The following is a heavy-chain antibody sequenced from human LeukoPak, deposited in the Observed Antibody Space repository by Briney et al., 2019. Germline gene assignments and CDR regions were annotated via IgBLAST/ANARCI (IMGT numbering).Heavy chain of an antibody. V-gene: IGHV3-21*01. J-gene: IGHJ4*02. CDR1: GITFSTYT. CDR2: IGPSGTNT. Sequence: PGGSLRLSCVVSGITFSTYTMNWVRQAPGKGLEWVSSIGPSGTNTHYADSVKGRFTISRDNARNSLFLQMSSLRGDDTAVYYCAKGPDDYVWGSYPFDYWGQGTLVTVSS. D-gene: IGHD3-16*02. CDR3: AKGPDDYVWGSYPFDY.